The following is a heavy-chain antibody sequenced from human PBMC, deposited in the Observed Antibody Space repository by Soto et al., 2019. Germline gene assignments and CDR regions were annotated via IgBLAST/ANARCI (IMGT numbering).Heavy chain of an antibody. V-gene: IGHV4-34*01. CDR1: GGSFSGYY. CDR2: INHSGST. Sequence: PSETLSLTCAVYGGSFSGYYWSWIRQPPGKGLEWIGEINHSGSTNYNPSLKSRVTISVDTSKNQFSLKLSSVTAADTAVYYCARSLVFGTSCYKPFDYWGQGTLVTVSS. J-gene: IGHJ4*02. CDR3: ARSLVFGTSCYKPFDY. D-gene: IGHD2-2*02.